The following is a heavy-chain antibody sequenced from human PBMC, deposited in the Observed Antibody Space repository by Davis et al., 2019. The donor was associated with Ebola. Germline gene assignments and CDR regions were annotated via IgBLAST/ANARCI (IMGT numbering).Heavy chain of an antibody. J-gene: IGHJ4*02. D-gene: IGHD3-3*01. CDR2: IYYGGTT. V-gene: IGHV4-59*01. CDR3: ARGGYDFWSGMRGCFDY. CDR1: GGSMSSYY. Sequence: SETLSLTCTVSGGSMSSYYWSWIRQPPGKGLEWIGNIYYGGTTNYKPSLKSRVTISVDTSKNQFSLKLSSVTAADTAVYYCARGGYDFWSGMRGCFDYWGQGTLVTVSS.